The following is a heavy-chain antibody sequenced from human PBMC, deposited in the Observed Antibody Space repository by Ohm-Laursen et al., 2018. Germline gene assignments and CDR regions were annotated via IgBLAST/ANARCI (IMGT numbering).Heavy chain of an antibody. CDR3: ARAVRTGAVAGNFDY. D-gene: IGHD6-19*01. Sequence: SSLRLSCSASGFTFDNYAMHWVRQAPGKGLEWVSGISWNSGSFDYADSVKGRFTISRDNARSSLFLQMNSLRVEDTAVYYCARAVRTGAVAGNFDYWGQGTLVTVSS. J-gene: IGHJ4*02. CDR1: GFTFDNYA. V-gene: IGHV3-9*01. CDR2: ISWNSGSF.